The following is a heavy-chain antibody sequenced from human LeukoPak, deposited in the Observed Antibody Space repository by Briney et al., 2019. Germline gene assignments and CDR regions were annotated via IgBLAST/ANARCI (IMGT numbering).Heavy chain of an antibody. CDR1: GGSITTTGYY. CDR2: IQNSVTN. CDR3: AQIIGYCSLYSCPGWGS. V-gene: IGHV4-39*01. J-gene: IGHJ5*02. Sequence: PSETLSLTRSVSGGSITTTGYYWGWIRQSPGKGLEWIGNIQNSVTNFYNPSLRSRVTMYVDTSKNEVSLNLYSVTAADTAVYYCAQIIGYCSLYSCPGWGSWGQGTLVTVSS. D-gene: IGHD2-15*01.